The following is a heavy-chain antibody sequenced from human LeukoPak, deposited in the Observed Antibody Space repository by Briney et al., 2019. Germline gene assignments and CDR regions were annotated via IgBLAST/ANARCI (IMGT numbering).Heavy chain of an antibody. Sequence: ASVKVSCKASGYTFTGYYMHRVRQAPGQGLEWMGWINPNSGGTNYAQKFQGRVTMTRDTSISTAYMELSRLRSEDTAVYYCARVVRSITMVRGAKYYFDYWGQGTLVTVSS. D-gene: IGHD3-10*01. J-gene: IGHJ4*02. CDR2: INPNSGGT. CDR3: ARVVRSITMVRGAKYYFDY. V-gene: IGHV1-2*02. CDR1: GYTFTGYY.